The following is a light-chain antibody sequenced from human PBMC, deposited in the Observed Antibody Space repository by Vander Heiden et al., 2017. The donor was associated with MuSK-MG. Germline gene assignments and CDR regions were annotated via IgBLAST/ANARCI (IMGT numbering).Light chain of an antibody. J-gene: IGLJ1*01. Sequence: QSALTQPRSVSGSPGQSVTISCTGTSSDVGNYSYVSWYQHHPGKAPKPMIYDVTQRPSGVPDRFSGSKSGNTASLTISGLHAEDEADYYCCSYAGSQTYVFGTGTKVNVL. CDR2: DVT. CDR1: SSDVGNYSY. V-gene: IGLV2-11*01. CDR3: CSYAGSQTYV.